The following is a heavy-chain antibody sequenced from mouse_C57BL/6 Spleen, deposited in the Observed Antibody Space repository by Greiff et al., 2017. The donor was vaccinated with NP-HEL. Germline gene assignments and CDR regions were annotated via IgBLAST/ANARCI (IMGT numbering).Heavy chain of an antibody. Sequence: QVQLQQPGTELVKPGASVKLSCKASGYTFTSYWMHWVKQRPGQGLEWIGNINPSNGGTNYNEKFKSKATLTVDKSSSTAYMQLSSLTSEDSAVYYCARKLLRSSYGKGYAMDYWGQGTSVTVSS. D-gene: IGHD1-1*01. CDR3: ARKLLRSSYGKGYAMDY. CDR2: INPSNGGT. CDR1: GYTFTSYW. V-gene: IGHV1-53*01. J-gene: IGHJ4*01.